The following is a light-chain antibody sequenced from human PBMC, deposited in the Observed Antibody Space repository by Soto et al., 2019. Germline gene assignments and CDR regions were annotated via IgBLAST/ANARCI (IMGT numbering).Light chain of an antibody. J-gene: IGLJ1*01. CDR3: NSYTTTSTYV. CDR2: EVS. Sequence: QSVLTQPASVSGSPGQSITISCTGTSTDIGSYNYVSWYQQHPGKAPKLMIYEVSNRPSGVSNRFSGSKSGNTASLTISGLQAEDEADYYCNSYTTTSTYVFG. CDR1: STDIGSYNY. V-gene: IGLV2-14*01.